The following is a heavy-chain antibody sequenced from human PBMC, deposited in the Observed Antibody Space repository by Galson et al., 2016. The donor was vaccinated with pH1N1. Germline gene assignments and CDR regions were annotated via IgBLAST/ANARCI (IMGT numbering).Heavy chain of an antibody. D-gene: IGHD2-15*01. V-gene: IGHV1-3*01. Sequence: VRQALGQRLEWMGWFNAVNGNTKYSQKFQDRVTITTDTSASTAYMELSSLRSEDTALYYCARGPQIVVVEAATPGWFDSWGQGTQVTVSS. CDR3: ARGPQIVVVEAATPGWFDS. J-gene: IGHJ5*01. CDR2: FNAVNGNT.